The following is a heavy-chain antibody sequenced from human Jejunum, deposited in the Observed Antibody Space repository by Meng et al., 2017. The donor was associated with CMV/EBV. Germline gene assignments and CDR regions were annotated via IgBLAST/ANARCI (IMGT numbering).Heavy chain of an antibody. D-gene: IGHD3-10*01. J-gene: IGHJ4*02. Sequence: LRRSCAGSGFTFSTYWMTWVRQAPGKGLEWVANIKQDGSEKYYVDSVKGRFTISRDNAKNSLFLQMNSLRAEDTAMYYCARNARGSGYWGQGTLVTVSS. CDR1: GFTFSTYW. CDR2: IKQDGSEK. V-gene: IGHV3-7*01. CDR3: ARNARGSGY.